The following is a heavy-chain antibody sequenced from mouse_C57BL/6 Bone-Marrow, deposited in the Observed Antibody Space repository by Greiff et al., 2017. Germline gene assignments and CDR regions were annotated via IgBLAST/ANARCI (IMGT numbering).Heavy chain of an antibody. Sequence: VKLMESGAELVKPGASVKISCKASGYAFSSYWMNWVKQRPGQGLEWIGKIYPGDGDTNYNGKFKGKATLTADKSSSTASLQLSSLTSEYSAVYFCARHGSSYFYAMDYWGQGTSGTVSS. V-gene: IGHV1-80*01. CDR3: ARHGSSYFYAMDY. J-gene: IGHJ4*01. D-gene: IGHD1-1*01. CDR2: IYPGDGDT. CDR1: GYAFSSYW.